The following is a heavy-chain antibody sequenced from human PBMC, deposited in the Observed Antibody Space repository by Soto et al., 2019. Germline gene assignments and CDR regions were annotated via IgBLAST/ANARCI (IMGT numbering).Heavy chain of an antibody. D-gene: IGHD2-15*01. Sequence: QAGGSLRLSCAASGFTFSSYAMSWVRQAPGKGLEWVSAISGSGGSTYYADSVKGRFTISRDNSKNTLYLQMNSLRAEDTAVYYCAKSARVVVVAAWDVWGQGTTVTVSS. V-gene: IGHV3-23*01. CDR1: GFTFSSYA. CDR2: ISGSGGST. J-gene: IGHJ6*02. CDR3: AKSARVVVVAAWDV.